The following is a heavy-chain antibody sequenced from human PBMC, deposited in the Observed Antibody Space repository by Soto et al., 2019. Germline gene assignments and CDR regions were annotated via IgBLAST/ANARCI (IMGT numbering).Heavy chain of an antibody. CDR1: GNTFMSYG. CDR3: ARHGVGSFWYFDI. V-gene: IGHV1-18*01. D-gene: IGHD1-26*01. Sequence: QVQLVQSGGEVKKPGASVKVSCKASGNTFMSYGFSWVRQAPGQGLEWMGWISAYNGKTDYAQKVQDRVIMTRATVTSTVYMELTSLTSDDTAVYFCARHGVGSFWYFDIWGRGTLVSVSS. CDR2: ISAYNGKT. J-gene: IGHJ2*01.